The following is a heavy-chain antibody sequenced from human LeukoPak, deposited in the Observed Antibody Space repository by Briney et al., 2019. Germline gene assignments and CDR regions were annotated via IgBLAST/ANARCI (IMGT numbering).Heavy chain of an antibody. Sequence: AGGSLRLSCAASGFTFSSYSMNWVRQAPGKGLEWVSSISSSSSYIYYADSVKGRFTISRDNAKNSLYLQMNSLRAEDTAVYYCARAGGGHFFYGMDVWGQGTTVTVSS. CDR3: ARAGGGHFFYGMDV. J-gene: IGHJ6*02. V-gene: IGHV3-21*01. D-gene: IGHD3-16*01. CDR2: ISSSSSYI. CDR1: GFTFSSYS.